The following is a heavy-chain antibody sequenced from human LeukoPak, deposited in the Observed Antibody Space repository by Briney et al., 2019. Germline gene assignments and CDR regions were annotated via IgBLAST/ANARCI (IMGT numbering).Heavy chain of an antibody. CDR1: GFTFSRYW. CDR2: IKNDGSEE. D-gene: IGHD3-10*01. V-gene: IGHV3-7*01. J-gene: IGHJ4*02. CDR3: ARAIRGSAVDTGDR. Sequence: PGESLRLSCAASGFTFSRYWMRWVCQAPGKGLEGVANIKNDGSEEYYVDSVKGRFTISRDNARNSLFLQMNSLTVEDTAVYYCARAIRGSAVDTGDRWGQGTLVTVSS.